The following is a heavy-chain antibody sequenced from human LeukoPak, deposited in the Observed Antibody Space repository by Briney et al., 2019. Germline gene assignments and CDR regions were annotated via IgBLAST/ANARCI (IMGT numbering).Heavy chain of an antibody. J-gene: IGHJ4*02. Sequence: GGSLRLSCAASGFTFSSYAMGWVRQAPGKGLEWVSAISGSGGSTYYADSVKGRFTISRDNSKNTLYLQMNSLRAEDTAVYYCAKDRRIAVAESLDYWGQGTLVTVSS. CDR3: AKDRRIAVAESLDY. CDR2: ISGSGGST. CDR1: GFTFSSYA. D-gene: IGHD6-19*01. V-gene: IGHV3-23*01.